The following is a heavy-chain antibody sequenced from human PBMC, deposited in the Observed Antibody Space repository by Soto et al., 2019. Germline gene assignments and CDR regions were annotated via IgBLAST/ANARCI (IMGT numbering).Heavy chain of an antibody. CDR2: IIPIFGTA. J-gene: IGHJ3*02. V-gene: IGHV1-69*06. D-gene: IGHD3-22*01. CDR3: ARDGPMIVRGAFDI. CDR1: GGTFSSYA. Sequence: AASVKVSCKASGGTFSSYAISWVRQAPGQGLEWMGGIIPIFGTANYAQKFQGRVTITADKSTSTAYMELSSLRSEDTAVYYCARDGPMIVRGAFDIWGQGTMVTVSS.